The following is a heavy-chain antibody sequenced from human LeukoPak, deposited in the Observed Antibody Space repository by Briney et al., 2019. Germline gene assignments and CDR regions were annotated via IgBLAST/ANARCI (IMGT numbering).Heavy chain of an antibody. CDR1: GFTFSSYS. Sequence: GGSLRLSCAASGFTFSSYSMNWVRQAPGKGLEWVSSISSSSSYIYYADSVKGRFTISRDNAKNSLYLQMNSLRAEDTAVYYCARVTPNYYDSSGYYLFDPWGQGTLVTVSS. J-gene: IGHJ5*02. CDR2: ISSSSSYI. V-gene: IGHV3-21*01. D-gene: IGHD3-22*01. CDR3: ARVTPNYYDSSGYYLFDP.